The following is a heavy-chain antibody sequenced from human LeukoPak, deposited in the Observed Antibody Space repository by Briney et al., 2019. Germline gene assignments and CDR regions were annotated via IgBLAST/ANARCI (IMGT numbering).Heavy chain of an antibody. J-gene: IGHJ5*02. CDR1: GGSISSGGYY. CDR2: IYYSGST. CDR3: ARGSYSGDWWFDP. Sequence: SQTLSLTCTVSGGSISSGGYYWSWIRQHPGKGLEWIGYIYYSGSTFYNPSLKSQVTISVDTSKNQFSLKLSSVTAADTAVYYCARGSYSGDWWFDPWGQGTLVTVSS. D-gene: IGHD2-21*02. V-gene: IGHV4-31*01.